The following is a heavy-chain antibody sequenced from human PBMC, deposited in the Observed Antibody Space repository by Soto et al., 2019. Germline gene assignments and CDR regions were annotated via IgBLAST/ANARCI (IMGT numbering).Heavy chain of an antibody. D-gene: IGHD3-9*01. J-gene: IGHJ4*02. V-gene: IGHV4-59*08. CDR3: ARHPGYYDILTGYTTYYFDY. CDR1: GGSIGSNY. Sequence: SETLSQKRTGWGGSIGSNYCSPIPQPPGKRLEWIGYIYYRGNTDYNPSLKSRVTISLDTPKNQFSLKLSSVTAADTAVYYCARHPGYYDILTGYTTYYFDYWGQGILVTVS. CDR2: IYYRGNT.